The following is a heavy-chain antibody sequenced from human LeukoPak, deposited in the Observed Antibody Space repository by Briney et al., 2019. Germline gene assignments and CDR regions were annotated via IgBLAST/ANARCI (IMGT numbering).Heavy chain of an antibody. CDR1: GYTFTGYY. CDR3: ARAGLEMVRGVPDAFDI. CDR2: INPNSGGT. J-gene: IGHJ3*02. D-gene: IGHD3-10*01. V-gene: IGHV1-2*02. Sequence: GASVKVSCKASGYTFTGYYMHWVRQAPGQGLQWMGWINPNSGGTNYAQNFQGRVTMTRDTSISTAYMELSRLRSGDTAVYYCARAGLEMVRGVPDAFDIWGQGTMVTVSS.